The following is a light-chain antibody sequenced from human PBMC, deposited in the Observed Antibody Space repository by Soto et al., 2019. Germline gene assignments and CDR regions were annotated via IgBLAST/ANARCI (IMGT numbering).Light chain of an antibody. CDR1: SSDVGGYNY. J-gene: IGLJ1*01. Sequence: QSALAQPRSVSGSPGRSVTISCTGTSSDVGGYNYVSWYQQHPGKPPKLIIYEVSNRPSGVSDRFSGSKSGNTASLTISGLQAEDEADYYCSSYTSTSSYVFATGTKVTVL. CDR3: SSYTSTSSYV. CDR2: EVS. V-gene: IGLV2-14*03.